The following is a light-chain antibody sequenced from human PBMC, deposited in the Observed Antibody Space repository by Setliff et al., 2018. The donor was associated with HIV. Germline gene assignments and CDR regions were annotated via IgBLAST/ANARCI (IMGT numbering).Light chain of an antibody. CDR3: ASYRRANSLV. Sequence: SVLTQPASMSGSPGQSITVSCTGTSDDVGASNYVSWYQQHPGKAPKLIIYEVKVRPSGVSSRFYGSKSGNTASLTLSGLQTEDEADYYCASYRRANSLVFGGGTK. CDR2: EVK. V-gene: IGLV2-14*01. CDR1: SDDVGASNY. J-gene: IGLJ3*02.